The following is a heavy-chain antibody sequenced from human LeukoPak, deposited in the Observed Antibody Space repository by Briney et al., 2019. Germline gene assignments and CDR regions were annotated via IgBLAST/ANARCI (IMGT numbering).Heavy chain of an antibody. CDR3: ARGDYYDSSGSGAFDI. D-gene: IGHD3-22*01. CDR2: MNPNSGNT. J-gene: IGHJ3*02. CDR1: GGTFSSYA. V-gene: IGHV1-8*02. Sequence: ASVKVSCKASGGTFSSYAISWVRQAPGQGLEWMGWMNPNSGNTGYAQKFQGRVTMTRNTSISTAYMELSSLRSEDTAVYYCARGDYYDSSGSGAFDIWGQGTMVTVSS.